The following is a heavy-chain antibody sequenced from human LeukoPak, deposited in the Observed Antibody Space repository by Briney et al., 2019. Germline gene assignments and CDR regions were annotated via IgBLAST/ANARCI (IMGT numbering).Heavy chain of an antibody. CDR3: VRARAGRLDY. CDR1: GFTFRHYA. Sequence: GGSLRLSCAASGFTFRHYAVHWVRQAPGRGLEWVAVLSFDGAHKYYAESVKGRFTISRDNSNNTLFLQMDSLRTEDTALYYCVRARAGRLDYWGQGTLVTVSS. CDR2: LSFDGAHK. V-gene: IGHV3-30*04. J-gene: IGHJ4*02.